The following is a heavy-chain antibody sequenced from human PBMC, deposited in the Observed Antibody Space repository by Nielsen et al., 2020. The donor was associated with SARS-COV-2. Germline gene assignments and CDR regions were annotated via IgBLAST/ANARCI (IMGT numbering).Heavy chain of an antibody. D-gene: IGHD1-14*01. CDR2: IDPTDSHT. V-gene: IGHV5-10-1*01. Sequence: SWIRQHPGKGLEWMGNIDPTDSHTNYSPSFQGYVTISADKSITTAYLQWSSLEASDSAMYYCARQPRSIISNWFDPWGQGTLVTVST. J-gene: IGHJ5*02. CDR3: ARQPRSIISNWFDP.